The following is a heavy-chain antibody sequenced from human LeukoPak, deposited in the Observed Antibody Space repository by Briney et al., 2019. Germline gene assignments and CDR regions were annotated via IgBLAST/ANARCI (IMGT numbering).Heavy chain of an antibody. V-gene: IGHV3-74*01. CDR2: INRDGSST. D-gene: IGHD3-22*01. CDR3: ARITYYSDSSSYYHFDC. Sequence: LRLSCAASGFTFNNYWMHWVRQAPGRGLVWVSRINRDGSSTSYADSVKGRFTVSRDNAKNTVYLQMNSLRAEDTAVYYCARITYYSDSSSYYHFDCWGQGTLVTVSS. CDR1: GFTFNNYW. J-gene: IGHJ4*02.